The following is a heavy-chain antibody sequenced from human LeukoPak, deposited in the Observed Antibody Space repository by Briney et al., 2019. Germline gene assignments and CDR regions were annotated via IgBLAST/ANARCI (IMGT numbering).Heavy chain of an antibody. Sequence: ASVTVSCTASGYTFTSYGISWVRQAPGQGLEWMGWISAYNGNTNYAQKLQGRVTMTTDTSTSTAYMELRSLRSDDTAVYYCARGAPYHSAAAGTSEYFQHWGQGTLVTVSS. CDR1: GYTFTSYG. CDR2: ISAYNGNT. CDR3: ARGAPYHSAAAGTSEYFQH. V-gene: IGHV1-18*01. D-gene: IGHD6-13*01. J-gene: IGHJ1*01.